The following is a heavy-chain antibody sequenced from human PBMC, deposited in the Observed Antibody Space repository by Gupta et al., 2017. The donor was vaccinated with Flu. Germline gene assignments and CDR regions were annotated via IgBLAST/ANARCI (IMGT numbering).Heavy chain of an antibody. CDR2: IWYNGGNK. Sequence: QVHLVESGGGVVQPGRSLRLSCVATGFNFGGCGMHWVRQTPGKGLEWVALIWYNGGNKYYADSVKGRFTISRDNSRNTLYLQMNSLRVEDTAVYYCARVDYAYCTGGSCFRPLDYWGQGTLVTVAS. CDR1: GFNFGGCG. CDR3: ARVDYAYCTGGSCFRPLDY. J-gene: IGHJ4*02. D-gene: IGHD2-21*01. V-gene: IGHV3-33*01.